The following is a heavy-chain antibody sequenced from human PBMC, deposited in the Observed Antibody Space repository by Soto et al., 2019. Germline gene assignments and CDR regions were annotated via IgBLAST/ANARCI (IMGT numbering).Heavy chain of an antibody. J-gene: IGHJ4*02. V-gene: IGHV3-23*01. CDR3: AGHGGYSY. D-gene: IGHD4-17*01. CDR2: FSGSGDDT. CDR1: GFTLRTNG. Sequence: GGSLRLSCAATGFTLRTNGMSWVRQAPGKGLEWVSSFSGSGDDTWYADSLKGRFTISRDNSKNTVYLQMNSLRAEDTPLYYCAGHGGYSYLGQGTLVTVSA.